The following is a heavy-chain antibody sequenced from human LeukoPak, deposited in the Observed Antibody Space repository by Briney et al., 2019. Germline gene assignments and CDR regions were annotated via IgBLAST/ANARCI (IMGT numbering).Heavy chain of an antibody. CDR1: GFTFNTYA. J-gene: IGHJ4*02. Sequence: GASLRLSCAASGFTFNTYAMSWVRQAPGKGLEWVSGISGRGGSTYYADSVKGRLTISRDNSKNTLYLQMNSLRAEDTAVYYCAKVGYDSWAIDYWGQGTLVTVSS. D-gene: IGHD3-3*01. V-gene: IGHV3-23*01. CDR3: AKVGYDSWAIDY. CDR2: ISGRGGST.